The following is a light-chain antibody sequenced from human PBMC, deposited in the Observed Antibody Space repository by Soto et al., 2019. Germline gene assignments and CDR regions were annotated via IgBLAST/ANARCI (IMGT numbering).Light chain of an antibody. Sequence: QSVLTQPPSVSGAPRQRVTISCSGSQSNVGNNAVNWYQQLPGKAPKLLIYYDDLLSSGVSDRFSGSKSGPSASLAISGLXXEDEADYYCSVWDDRLNGPVXXXXTKLTVL. CDR3: SVWDDRLNGPV. CDR2: YDD. CDR1: QSNVGNNA. V-gene: IGLV1-36*01. J-gene: IGLJ2*01.